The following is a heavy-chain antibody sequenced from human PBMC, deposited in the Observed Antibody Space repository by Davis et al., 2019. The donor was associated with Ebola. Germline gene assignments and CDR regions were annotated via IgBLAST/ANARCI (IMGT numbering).Heavy chain of an antibody. CDR3: ARGLAVAGTLGGYYYYYGMDV. CDR2: INAGNGNT. V-gene: IGHV1-3*01. Sequence: ASVKVSCKASGYTFTSYAMHWVRQAPGQRLEWMGWINAGNGNTKYSQKFQGRVTMTRDTSTSTVYMELSSLRSEDTAVYYCARGLAVAGTLGGYYYYYGMDVWGQGTTVTVSS. J-gene: IGHJ6*02. D-gene: IGHD6-19*01. CDR1: GYTFTSYA.